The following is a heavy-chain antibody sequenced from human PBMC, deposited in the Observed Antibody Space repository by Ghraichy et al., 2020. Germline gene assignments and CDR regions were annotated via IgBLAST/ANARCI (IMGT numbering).Heavy chain of an antibody. Sequence: SQTLSLTCTVSGGSITGYYWSWIRQPPGKGLEWSGYIFYSGGTNYNPSLKSRVTISVDTSKTQFSLKMTSMTAADTAMYYCARGERLGLDYWGQGPLVTGSS. CDR2: IFYSGGT. J-gene: IGHJ4*02. D-gene: IGHD3-3*01. CDR1: GGSITGYY. CDR3: ARGERLGLDY. V-gene: IGHV4-59*01.